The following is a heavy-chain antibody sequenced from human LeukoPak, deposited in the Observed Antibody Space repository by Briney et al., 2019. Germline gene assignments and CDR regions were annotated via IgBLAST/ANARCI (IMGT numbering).Heavy chain of an antibody. CDR3: AKVGRSGWPDFDY. V-gene: IGHV3-30*18. D-gene: IGHD6-19*01. J-gene: IGHJ4*02. CDR2: ISYDGSNK. CDR1: GFTFSSYG. Sequence: TGGSLRLSCAASGFTFSSYGMHWVRQAPGKGLEWVAVISYDGSNKYYADSVKGRFTISRDNSKNTLYLQTNSLRAEDTAVYYCAKVGRSGWPDFDYWGQGTLVTVSS.